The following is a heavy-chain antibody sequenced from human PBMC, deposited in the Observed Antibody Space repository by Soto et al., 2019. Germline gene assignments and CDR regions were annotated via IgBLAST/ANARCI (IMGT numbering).Heavy chain of an antibody. J-gene: IGHJ4*02. CDR3: ARHVRYSSGYYFDY. CDR1: GGSISSYY. CDR2: IYYSGST. D-gene: IGHD6-19*01. Sequence: SETLSLTCTVSGGSISSYYWSWIRQPPGKGLEWIGYIYYSGSTNYNPSLKSRVTISVDTSKNQFSLKLSPVTAADTAVYYCARHVRYSSGYYFDYWGQGTLVTVSS. V-gene: IGHV4-59*08.